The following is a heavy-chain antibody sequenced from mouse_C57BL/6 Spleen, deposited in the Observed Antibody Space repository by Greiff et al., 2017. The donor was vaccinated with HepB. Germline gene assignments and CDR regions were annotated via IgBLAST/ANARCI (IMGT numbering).Heavy chain of an antibody. CDR3: TRQLRLPFYAMDY. Sequence: VKLQQSGAELVRPGASVTLSCKASGYTFTDYEMHWVKQTPVHGLEWIGAIDPETGGTAYNQKFKGKAILTADKSSSTAYMELRSLTSEDSAVYYCTRQLRLPFYAMDYWGQGTSVTVSS. CDR2: IDPETGGT. D-gene: IGHD3-2*02. V-gene: IGHV1-15*01. CDR1: GYTFTDYE. J-gene: IGHJ4*01.